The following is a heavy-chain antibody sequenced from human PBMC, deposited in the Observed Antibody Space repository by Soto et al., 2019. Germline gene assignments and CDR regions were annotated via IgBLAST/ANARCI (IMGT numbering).Heavy chain of an antibody. D-gene: IGHD2-2*01. CDR1: GGSFSGHY. J-gene: IGHJ4*02. CDR2: NNHSGST. V-gene: IGHV4-34*01. Sequence: ASETLSLTCAVYGGSFSGHYWSWIRQPPGKGLEWIGENNHSGSTNYNPSHKSRVTISVDTSKNQFSLKLSSVTAADTAVYYCATTPVGSNRNLRSRIRYCSSTSCYALLYWGQGTLVTVSS. CDR3: ATTPVGSNRNLRSRIRYCSSTSCYALLY.